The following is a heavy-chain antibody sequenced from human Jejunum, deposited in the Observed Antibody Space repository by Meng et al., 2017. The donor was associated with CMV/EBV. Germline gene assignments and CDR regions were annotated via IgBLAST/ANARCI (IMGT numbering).Heavy chain of an antibody. Sequence: ASGYTFPGYYMHWVRQATGQGLEWMGWMNPTSGNTGSAQKFQGRVILTRDISISTAYMELSNLRSEDSAIYYCARDYGGNSGWFDPWGQGTLVTVSS. CDR3: ARDYGGNSGWFDP. D-gene: IGHD4-23*01. CDR2: MNPTSGNT. V-gene: IGHV1-8*02. CDR1: GYTFPGYY. J-gene: IGHJ5*02.